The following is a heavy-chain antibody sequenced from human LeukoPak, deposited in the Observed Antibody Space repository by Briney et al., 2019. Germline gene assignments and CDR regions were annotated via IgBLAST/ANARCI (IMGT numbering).Heavy chain of an antibody. V-gene: IGHV1-18*01. D-gene: IGHD6-13*01. Sequence: ASVKVSCKASGGTFSSYAISWVRQAPGQGLEWMGWISAYNGNTNYAQKLQGRVTMTTDTSTSTAYMELRSLRSDDTAVYYCAVVGVAAAGTLWVDYWGQGTLVTVSS. J-gene: IGHJ4*02. CDR2: ISAYNGNT. CDR3: AVVGVAAAGTLWVDY. CDR1: GGTFSSYA.